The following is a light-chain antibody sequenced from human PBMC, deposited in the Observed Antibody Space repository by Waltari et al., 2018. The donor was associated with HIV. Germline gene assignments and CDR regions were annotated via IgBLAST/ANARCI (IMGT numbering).Light chain of an antibody. Sequence: QSVLTQPPSASGTPGQRVTISCSGSNSNIGGKDVYWFQHLLGTAPKLLIYRTNQRRSGVPDRFAGSKSGTSASLAISWLRSDDEADYYCAAWDDTLSSYVFGTGTTVTV. V-gene: IGLV1-47*01. J-gene: IGLJ1*01. CDR1: NSNIGGKD. CDR3: AAWDDTLSSYV. CDR2: RTN.